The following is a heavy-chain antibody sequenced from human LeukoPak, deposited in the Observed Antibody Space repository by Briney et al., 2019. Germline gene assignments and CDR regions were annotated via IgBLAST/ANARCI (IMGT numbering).Heavy chain of an antibody. J-gene: IGHJ4*02. V-gene: IGHV1-69*08. CDR3: ARVGVGITIFGVARAFDY. D-gene: IGHD3-3*01. Sequence: GASVKVSCKASGGTFSSYTISWVRQAPGQGLEWMGRIIPILGTANYAQKFQGRVTITADESTSTAYMELSSLRSEDTAVYYCARVGVGITIFGVARAFDYWGQGTLVTVSS. CDR2: IIPILGTA. CDR1: GGTFSSYT.